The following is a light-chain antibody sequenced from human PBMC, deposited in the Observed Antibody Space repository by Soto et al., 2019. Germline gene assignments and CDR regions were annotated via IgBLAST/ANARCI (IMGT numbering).Light chain of an antibody. V-gene: IGKV3-20*01. Sequence: EIVLTQSPGTLSLSPGERATLSCRASQSISSSYLAWYQQIPGQAPRLLVYGASSRATGIPDRFSGSGSGPDFTLTISRLEPEDCAVYYCQQYGSSRFTFGPGTKVDIK. J-gene: IGKJ3*01. CDR2: GAS. CDR1: QSISSSY. CDR3: QQYGSSRFT.